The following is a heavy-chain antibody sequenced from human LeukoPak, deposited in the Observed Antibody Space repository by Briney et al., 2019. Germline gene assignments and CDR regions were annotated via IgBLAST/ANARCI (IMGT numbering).Heavy chain of an antibody. V-gene: IGHV3-9*01. CDR1: GFTFDDYA. CDR2: ISWNSGSI. D-gene: IGHD6-6*01. J-gene: IGHJ3*02. CDR3: AKDIASSSRENAFDI. Sequence: PGGSLRLSCAASGFTFDDYAMHWARQAPGKGLEWVSGISWNSGSIGYADSVKGRFTISRDNAKNSLYLQMNSLRAEDTALYYCAKDIASSSRENAFDIWGQGTMVTVSS.